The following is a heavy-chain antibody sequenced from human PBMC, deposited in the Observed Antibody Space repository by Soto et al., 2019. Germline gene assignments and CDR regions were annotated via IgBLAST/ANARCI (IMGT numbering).Heavy chain of an antibody. CDR3: ARGHRAMEYYYYYGMDV. CDR1: GGSISSSF. J-gene: IGHJ6*02. Sequence: SETLSLTCSVSGGSISSSFWSWIRQPPGKELEWIGYISYSGSTTYNPSLKSRITLSVDTSKNQFSLRVASVTAADTAVYYCARGHRAMEYYYYYGMDVWGQGTTVTAP. D-gene: IGHD5-18*01. V-gene: IGHV4-59*01. CDR2: ISYSGST.